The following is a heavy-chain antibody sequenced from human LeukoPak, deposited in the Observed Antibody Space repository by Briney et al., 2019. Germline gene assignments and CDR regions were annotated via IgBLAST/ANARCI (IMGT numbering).Heavy chain of an antibody. CDR2: IYYSGST. Sequence: PSETLSLTCTVSGGSISSGGYYWSWIRQHPGKGLEWIGYIYYSGSTHYNPSLKSRVTISVDTSKNQFSLKLSSVTAADTAVYYCARDRSSSVDLDYWGQGTLVTVSS. V-gene: IGHV4-31*03. CDR3: ARDRSSSVDLDY. D-gene: IGHD6-13*01. CDR1: GGSISSGGYY. J-gene: IGHJ4*02.